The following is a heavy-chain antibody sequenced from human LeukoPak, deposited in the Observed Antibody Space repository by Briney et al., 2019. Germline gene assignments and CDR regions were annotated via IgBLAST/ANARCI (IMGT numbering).Heavy chain of an antibody. Sequence: GGSLRLSCAASGFTFSTYSMNWVRQAPGKGLEWVSSITSSSNYISYADSVKGRFTISRDNAKNSLYLQMNSLRAEDTAIYYCVRVGGAFDIWGQGTMVTVSS. CDR3: VRVGGAFDI. J-gene: IGHJ3*02. V-gene: IGHV3-21*01. CDR2: ITSSSNYI. D-gene: IGHD3-16*01. CDR1: GFTFSTYS.